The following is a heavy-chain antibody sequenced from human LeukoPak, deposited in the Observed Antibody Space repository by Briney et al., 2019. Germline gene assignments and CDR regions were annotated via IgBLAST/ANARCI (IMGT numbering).Heavy chain of an antibody. V-gene: IGHV3-23*01. CDR2: ISGGGGST. D-gene: IGHD5-12*01. Sequence: GGSLRLSCAASGFTFSSYAMSWARQAPGKGLEWVSAISGGGGSTYYADSVKGRFTISRDNSKNTLYLQMNSLRAEDTAVYYCALKGGYSAGVFWFDPWGQGTLVTVSS. J-gene: IGHJ5*02. CDR3: ALKGGYSAGVFWFDP. CDR1: GFTFSSYA.